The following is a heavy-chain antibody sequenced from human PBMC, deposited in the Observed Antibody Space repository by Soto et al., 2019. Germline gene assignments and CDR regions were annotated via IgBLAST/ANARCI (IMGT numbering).Heavy chain of an antibody. CDR2: IIPIFGTA. J-gene: IGHJ2*01. CDR1: GGTFSSYA. CDR3: ARMAWGGGGSCYPGDVSWYFDL. Sequence: QVQLVQSGAEVKKPGSSVKVSCKASGGTFSSYAISWVRQAPGQGLEWMEGIIPIFGTANYEQKFQGRVTITADESTSTGYMELSSLRSENNALYYCARMAWGGGGSCYPGDVSWYFDLWGRGTLVTVSS. V-gene: IGHV1-69*01. D-gene: IGHD2-15*01.